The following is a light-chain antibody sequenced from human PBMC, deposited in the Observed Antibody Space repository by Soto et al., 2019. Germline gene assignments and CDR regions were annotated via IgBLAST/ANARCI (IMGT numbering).Light chain of an antibody. CDR2: AAS. CDR3: QHYGSPSWT. Sequence: IVFTQSPGTLSLSPGEGATLTCRTSQSVTSNYLAWYQQKPGQAPRTLIFAASTRATGIPDKFSGSGSGTDFTLTISRLEPDDFAVYYCQHYGSPSWTFGQGTKVDIK. J-gene: IGKJ1*01. CDR1: QSVTSNY. V-gene: IGKV3-20*01.